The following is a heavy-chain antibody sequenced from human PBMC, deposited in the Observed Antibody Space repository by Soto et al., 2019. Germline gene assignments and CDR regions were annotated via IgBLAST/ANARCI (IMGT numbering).Heavy chain of an antibody. CDR2: IWYDGSNK. CDR1: GFTFSSYG. CDR3: ARDNSARRTFDY. V-gene: IGHV3-33*01. J-gene: IGHJ4*02. D-gene: IGHD2-21*01. Sequence: QVQLVESGGGVVQPGRSLRLSCAASGFTFSSYGMHWVRQAPGKGLEWVAVIWYDGSNKYYADSVKGRFTISRDNSKNTLYLQMNSLRAEDTAVYYCARDNSARRTFDYWGQGTLVTVSS.